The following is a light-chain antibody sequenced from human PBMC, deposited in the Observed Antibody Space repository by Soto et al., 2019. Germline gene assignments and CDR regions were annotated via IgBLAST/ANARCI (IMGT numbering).Light chain of an antibody. CDR3: SSSAGSGIPVA. V-gene: IGLV2-8*01. CDR1: SSDVGGYNF. J-gene: IGLJ2*01. CDR2: DVT. Sequence: QSVLTQPPSASGSPGQSVTISCTGASSDVGGYNFVSWYQHHPGKAPRLMIYDVTQRPTGVPDRFSGSKSGNTASLTVSGLQVDDEAYYYCSSSAGSGIPVAFGGGTKLTVL.